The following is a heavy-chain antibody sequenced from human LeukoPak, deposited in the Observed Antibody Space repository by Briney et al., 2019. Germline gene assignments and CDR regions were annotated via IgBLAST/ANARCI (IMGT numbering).Heavy chain of an antibody. CDR1: GFTFDDYG. V-gene: IGHV3-20*04. D-gene: IGHD4-17*01. CDR3: ARDYGDYGFGQGGY. Sequence: GGSLRLSCAASGFTFDDYGMSWVRQAPGKGLEWVSGINWNGDSTGYADSVKGRFTISRDNAKNSLYLQMNSLRAEDTALYYCARDYGDYGFGQGGYWGQGTLVTVSS. CDR2: INWNGDST. J-gene: IGHJ4*02.